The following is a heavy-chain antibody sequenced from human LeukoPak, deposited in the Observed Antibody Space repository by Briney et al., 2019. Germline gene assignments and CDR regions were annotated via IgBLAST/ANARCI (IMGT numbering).Heavy chain of an antibody. V-gene: IGHV3-11*04. CDR3: AKLYASGSDD. CDR1: GFTFSDYY. CDR2: ISSSSSTI. D-gene: IGHD6-19*01. Sequence: AGGSLRLSCAASGFTFSDYYMSWIRQAPGKGLEWVSYISSSSSTIYYADSVKGRFTISRDNAKNSLYLQMNSLRADDTAVYYCAKLYASGSDDWGQGTLVTVSS. J-gene: IGHJ4*02.